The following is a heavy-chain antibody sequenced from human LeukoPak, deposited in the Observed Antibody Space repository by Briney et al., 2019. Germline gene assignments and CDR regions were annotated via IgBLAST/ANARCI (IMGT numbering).Heavy chain of an antibody. J-gene: IGHJ6*03. CDR3: ARGETYYYGSGSLDYYYYYMDV. CDR2: IYTSGST. D-gene: IGHD3-10*01. V-gene: IGHV4-61*02. CDR1: GGSISSGSYY. Sequence: SETLSLTCTVSGGSISSGSYYWSWIRQPAGKGLEWIGRIYTSGSTNYNPSLKSRVTISVDTSKNQFSLKLSSVTAADTAVYYCARGETYYYGSGSLDYYYYYMDVWGKGTTVTVSS.